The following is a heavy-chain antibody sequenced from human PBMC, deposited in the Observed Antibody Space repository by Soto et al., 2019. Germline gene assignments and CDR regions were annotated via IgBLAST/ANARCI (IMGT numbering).Heavy chain of an antibody. V-gene: IGHV5-51*01. Sequence: SLKISCKGSGYSFTRYWIGWVRQIPEKGLEWMGIIYPSDSDTRYSPSFQGQVTISVDKSISTAYLQWSSLKASDTAMYYCARNWDKDYFYYWGQGTLVTGSS. CDR3: ARNWDKDYFYY. D-gene: IGHD7-27*01. CDR2: IYPSDSDT. CDR1: GYSFTRYW. J-gene: IGHJ4*01.